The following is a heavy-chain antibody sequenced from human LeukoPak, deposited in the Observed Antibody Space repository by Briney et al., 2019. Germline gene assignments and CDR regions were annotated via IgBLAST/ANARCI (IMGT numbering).Heavy chain of an antibody. Sequence: ASVKVSCKASGYTFTSYYMHWVRQAPGQGLEWMGVINPSGGSTSYAQKFQGRVTMTRDMSTSTVYMELSSLRSEDTAVYYCARDQSIVVVPAIGFDYWGQGTLVTVSS. CDR3: ARDQSIVVVPAIGFDY. J-gene: IGHJ4*02. CDR1: GYTFTSYY. V-gene: IGHV1-46*01. CDR2: INPSGGST. D-gene: IGHD2-2*01.